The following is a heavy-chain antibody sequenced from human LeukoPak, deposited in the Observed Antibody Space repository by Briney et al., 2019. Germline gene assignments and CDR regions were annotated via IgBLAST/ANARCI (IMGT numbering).Heavy chain of an antibody. CDR3: ARETAMVLDY. Sequence: PSETLSLTCSVSGGSINNHIWSWIRQPPGKGLEWIGYISYSGSANHNPSLKSRVTISVDTSKNQFSLKVTSVTAADTAVYYCARETAMVLDYWGQGTLVTVSS. CDR2: ISYSGSA. V-gene: IGHV4-59*11. CDR1: GGSINNHI. D-gene: IGHD5-18*01. J-gene: IGHJ4*02.